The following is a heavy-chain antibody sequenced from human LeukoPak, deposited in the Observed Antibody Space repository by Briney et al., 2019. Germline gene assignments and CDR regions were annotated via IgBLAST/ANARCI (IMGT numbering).Heavy chain of an antibody. J-gene: IGHJ6*03. D-gene: IGHD6-6*01. CDR3: ARVQLVDYYYYSYMDV. CDR1: GFTFSTYS. V-gene: IGHV3-48*01. CDR2: ISSRSSTI. Sequence: GGSLRLSCVASGFTFSTYSMNWVRQAPGKGLEWVSYISSRSSTIYYVDSVKGRFTISRDNAKNSLYLQMNSLRAEDTALYYCARVQLVDYYYYSYMDVWGKGTTVTVSS.